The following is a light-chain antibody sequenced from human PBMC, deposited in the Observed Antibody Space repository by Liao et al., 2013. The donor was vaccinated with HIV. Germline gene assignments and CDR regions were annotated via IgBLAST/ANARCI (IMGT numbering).Light chain of an antibody. CDR1: GLGDKY. CDR3: QVWDSSSDHWV. J-gene: IGLJ3*02. Sequence: SYEMTQPPSVSVSPGQTASVTCSGDGLGDKYVSWYQQRPGHSPILVIYEDTKRPSGIPERFSGSQSGNTATLTISRVEAGDEADYYCQVWDSSSDHWVFGGGTKLTVL. V-gene: IGLV3-1*01. CDR2: EDT.